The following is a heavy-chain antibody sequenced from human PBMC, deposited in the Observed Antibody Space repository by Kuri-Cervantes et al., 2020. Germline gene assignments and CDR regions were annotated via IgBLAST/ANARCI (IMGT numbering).Heavy chain of an antibody. CDR3: ARLKGWSMDV. J-gene: IGHJ6*03. V-gene: IGHV2-70*12. Sequence: SGPTLVKPTQTLTLTCTFSGFSLTTRGMCVSWIRQPPGKALEWLALIDWDDDKYYSSSMTTRLSISKDTSKNQVVLTMTNMDPVDTATYYCARLKGWSMDVWGKGTTVTVSS. CDR1: GFSLTTRGMC. CDR2: IDWDDDK. D-gene: IGHD3-3*01.